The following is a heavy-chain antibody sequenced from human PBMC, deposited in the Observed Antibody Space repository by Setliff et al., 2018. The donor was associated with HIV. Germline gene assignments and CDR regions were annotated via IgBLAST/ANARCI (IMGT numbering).Heavy chain of an antibody. D-gene: IGHD1-26*01. V-gene: IGHV4-39*01. CDR3: AREGTYSGTYWVRRVASFDI. Sequence: SETLSLTCTVAGGSIVSSSYYWGWIRQPPGKGLEWIATMYDKGTTYNNSSLKSRVTLSADPSKNQFSLNLNAVTATDTAVYYCAREGTYSGTYWVRRVASFDIWGQGTMVTVSS. CDR2: MYDKGTT. J-gene: IGHJ3*02. CDR1: GGSIVSSSYY.